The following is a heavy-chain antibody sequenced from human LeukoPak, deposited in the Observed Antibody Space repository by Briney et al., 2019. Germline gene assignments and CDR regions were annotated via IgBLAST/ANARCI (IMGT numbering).Heavy chain of an antibody. D-gene: IGHD3-22*01. J-gene: IGHJ3*02. CDR3: ARDYNFDSSPYDDGLDI. CDR2: IIPVFHTA. CDR1: GESFSSHG. Sequence: SVKVSCKTSGESFSSHGISWVRQAPGQGLEWMGGIIPVFHTAKYAQNFQDRLTITTDESTDTVYMELSSQRSEDTAVYYCARDYNFDSSPYDDGLDIWGQGTMVTVSS. V-gene: IGHV1-69*05.